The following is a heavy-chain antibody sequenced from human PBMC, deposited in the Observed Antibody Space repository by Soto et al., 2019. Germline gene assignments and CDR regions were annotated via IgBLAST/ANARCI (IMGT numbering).Heavy chain of an antibody. D-gene: IGHD5-12*01. J-gene: IGHJ6*02. V-gene: IGHV1-3*01. CDR2: INAGNGNT. CDR1: GYTFTSYA. CDR3: ARESGYDYIGQYYYYYGMDV. Sequence: EASVKVSCKASGYTFTSYAMDWVRQAPGQRLEWMGWINAGNGNTKYSQKFQGRVTITRDTSASTAYMELSSLRSEDTAVYYCARESGYDYIGQYYYYYGMDVWGQGTTVTVSS.